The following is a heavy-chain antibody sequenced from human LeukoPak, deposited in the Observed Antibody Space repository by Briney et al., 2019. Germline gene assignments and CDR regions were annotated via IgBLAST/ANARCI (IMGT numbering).Heavy chain of an antibody. CDR2: IYYSGST. CDR1: GGSISSRGYY. V-gene: IGHV4-39*01. Sequence: SETLSLTCTVSGGSISSRGYYWGWIRQPPGKGLEWIGHIYYSGSTYYNPSLKSRVTISVDTSKNQLSLKLSSVTAADTAVYYCARHWETSSWYVDYWGQGTLVTVSS. CDR3: ARHWETSSWYVDY. D-gene: IGHD6-13*01. J-gene: IGHJ4*02.